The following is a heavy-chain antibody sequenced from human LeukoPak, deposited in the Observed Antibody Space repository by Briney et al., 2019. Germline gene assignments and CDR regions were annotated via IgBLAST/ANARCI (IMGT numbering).Heavy chain of an antibody. D-gene: IGHD3-22*01. J-gene: IGHJ4*02. CDR1: GFTVSSNY. V-gene: IGHV3-53*01. CDR3: ARDRGDSSGYLLGSSN. Sequence: GGSLRLSCAASGFTVSSNYMSWVRQAPGKGLERVSVIYSGGSTYYADSVKGRFTISRDNSKNTLYLQMNSLRAEDTAVYYCARDRGDSSGYLLGSSNWGQGTLVTVSS. CDR2: IYSGGST.